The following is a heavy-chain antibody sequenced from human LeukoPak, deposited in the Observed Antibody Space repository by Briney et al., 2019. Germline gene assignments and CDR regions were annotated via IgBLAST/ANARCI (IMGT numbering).Heavy chain of an antibody. CDR1: GFTFNSYA. Sequence: GGSLRLSCAASGFTFNSYAMIWLRQAPGKGLEWVSAISGSGGSTYYADSVKGRFTISRDNSKNTVDLQMNSLRDEDTAVYYCAKGWLQLYYWGQGTLVTVSP. D-gene: IGHD5-24*01. CDR3: AKGWLQLYY. CDR2: ISGSGGST. J-gene: IGHJ4*02. V-gene: IGHV3-23*01.